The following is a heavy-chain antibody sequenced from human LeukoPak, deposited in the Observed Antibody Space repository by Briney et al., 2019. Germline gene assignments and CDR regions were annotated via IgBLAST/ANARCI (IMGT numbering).Heavy chain of an antibody. J-gene: IGHJ5*02. CDR2: IFYSGST. Sequence: SETLSLTCTVSGGSISSYYWSWIRQPPGKGLEWIGYIFYSGSTIYNPSLKSRVTISVDTSKNQFSLKLRSVTAADTAVYYCARGANPAYIAVAGTSFDPWGQGTLVTVSS. CDR3: ARGANPAYIAVAGTSFDP. V-gene: IGHV4-59*12. D-gene: IGHD6-19*01. CDR1: GGSISSYY.